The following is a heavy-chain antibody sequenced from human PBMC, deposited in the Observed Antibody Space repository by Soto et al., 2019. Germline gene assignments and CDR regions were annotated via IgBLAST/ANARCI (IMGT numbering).Heavy chain of an antibody. CDR1: GFTFSGSA. V-gene: IGHV3-73*01. D-gene: IGHD3-10*01. Sequence: EVQLVESGGGLVQPGGSLKLSCATSGFTFSGSAMHWVRQASGKGLERVGRIRSKTNNYATAYAASVKGRFTIPRDDSENTSYLQMNSLKIEDTDVYYCTTYRGHKDLFDDFDDWGQGTMVTVSS. CDR2: IRSKTNNYAT. J-gene: IGHJ3*01. CDR3: TTYRGHKDLFDDFDD.